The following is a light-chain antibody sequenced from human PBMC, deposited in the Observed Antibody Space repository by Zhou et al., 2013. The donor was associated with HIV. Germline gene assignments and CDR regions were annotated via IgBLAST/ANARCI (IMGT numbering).Light chain of an antibody. Sequence: DIQMTQSPSTLSAYVGDRVTITCRASQSISSYLAWYQQKSGKAPKLLIYKASILESGVPSRFSGSGSGTEFTLTISSLQPDDFATYYCQQYNSYSSFGPGTKVDIK. CDR2: KAS. J-gene: IGKJ3*01. CDR3: QQYNSYSS. CDR1: QSISSY. V-gene: IGKV1-5*03.